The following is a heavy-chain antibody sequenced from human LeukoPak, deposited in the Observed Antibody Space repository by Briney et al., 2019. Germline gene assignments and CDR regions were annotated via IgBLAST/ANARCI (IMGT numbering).Heavy chain of an antibody. CDR3: ARDHIGVPTLGRDAFDI. CDR1: GASISSADYY. CDR2: ISSTGGT. D-gene: IGHD5-12*01. J-gene: IGHJ3*02. Sequence: SQTLSLTCTVSGASISSADYYWSWIRQHPGKGLEWIGYISSTGGTYYNASLLSRVTISIDTSKNQFYLNLRSVTAADTAMYFCARDHIGVPTLGRDAFDIWGQGALVTVSS. V-gene: IGHV4-31*03.